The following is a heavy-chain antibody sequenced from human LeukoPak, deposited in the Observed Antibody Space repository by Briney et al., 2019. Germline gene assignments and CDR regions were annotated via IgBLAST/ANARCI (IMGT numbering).Heavy chain of an antibody. CDR2: MSPNSGNT. V-gene: IGHV1-8*01. Sequence: ASVKVSCKASGYTFTSYDINWVRQATGQGLEWMGWMSPNSGNTGYAQKYQGRVTMTRNTSISTAYMELSSLRSEDTAVYYCSRITMVRGRDFDYWGQGTLVTVSS. CDR1: GYTFTSYD. CDR3: SRITMVRGRDFDY. J-gene: IGHJ4*02. D-gene: IGHD3-10*01.